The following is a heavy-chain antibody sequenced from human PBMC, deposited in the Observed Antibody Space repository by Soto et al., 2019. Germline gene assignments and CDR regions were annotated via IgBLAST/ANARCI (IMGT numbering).Heavy chain of an antibody. J-gene: IGHJ4*02. CDR1: GYTFTSYG. Sequence: ASVKVSCKASGYTFTSYGISWVRQAPGQGLEWMGWISGYNGKTSYAQKFQGRVTMTRDTSTSTVYMELSSLRSEDTTVYYCARDSPPVDYWGQGTLVTVSS. CDR3: ARDSPPVDY. CDR2: ISGYNGKT. V-gene: IGHV1-18*01.